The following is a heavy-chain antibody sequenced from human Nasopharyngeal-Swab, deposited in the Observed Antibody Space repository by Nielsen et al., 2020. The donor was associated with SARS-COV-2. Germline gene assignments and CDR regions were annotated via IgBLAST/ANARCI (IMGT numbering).Heavy chain of an antibody. J-gene: IGHJ4*02. V-gene: IGHV1-18*01. Sequence: ASVKVSCKPSGYTFPSSGISWVRQAPGQGLEWMGWISAYNGNTNYAQKLQGRVTMTTDTSTSTAYMELRSLRSDDTAVYYFARVGAMVRGVIIPNPIDYWGQGTLVTVSS. CDR1: GYTFPSSG. CDR3: ARVGAMVRGVIIPNPIDY. D-gene: IGHD3-10*01. CDR2: ISAYNGNT.